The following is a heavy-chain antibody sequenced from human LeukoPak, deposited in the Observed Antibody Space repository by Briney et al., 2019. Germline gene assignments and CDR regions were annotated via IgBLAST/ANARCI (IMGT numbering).Heavy chain of an antibody. CDR1: GYTFTTYD. D-gene: IGHD3-10*01. J-gene: IGHJ4*02. CDR2: MNPNSGNT. CDR3: ARANYYGSGKKDLDY. Sequence: GASVKVSCKASGYTFTTYDINWVRQATGQGLEWMGWMNPNSGNTGYAQKFQGRVTMTRNTSMSTAYMELSSLKSEDTAVYYCARANYYGSGKKDLDYWGQGTLVTVSS. V-gene: IGHV1-8*01.